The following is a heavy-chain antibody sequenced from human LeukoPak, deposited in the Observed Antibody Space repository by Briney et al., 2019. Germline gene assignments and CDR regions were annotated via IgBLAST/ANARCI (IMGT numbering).Heavy chain of an antibody. CDR1: GGSISSYY. D-gene: IGHD3-10*01. J-gene: IGHJ4*02. CDR2: IYYSGST. Sequence: SETLSLTCTVSGGSISSYYWSWIRQPPGKGLEWLGYIYYSGSTYYNPSLKSRVTISVDTSKNQFSLKLSSVTAADTAVYYCARARSGLGRPPPDFDYWGQGTLVTVSS. V-gene: IGHV4-30-4*08. CDR3: ARARSGLGRPPPDFDY.